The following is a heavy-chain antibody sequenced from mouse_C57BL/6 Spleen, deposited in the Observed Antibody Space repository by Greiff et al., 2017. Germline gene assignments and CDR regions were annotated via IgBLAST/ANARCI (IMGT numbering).Heavy chain of an antibody. CDR1: GFSFNTYA. CDR2: IRSKSNNYAT. D-gene: IGHD1-1*01. Sequence: EVKLMESGGGLVQPKGSLKLSCAASGFSFNTYAMNWVRQAPGKGLEWVARIRSKSNNYATYYADSVKDRFTISRDDSESMLYLQMNNLKTEDTAMYYCVTFYYYGSGGDYWGQGTSVTVSS. CDR3: VTFYYYGSGGDY. J-gene: IGHJ4*01. V-gene: IGHV10-1*01.